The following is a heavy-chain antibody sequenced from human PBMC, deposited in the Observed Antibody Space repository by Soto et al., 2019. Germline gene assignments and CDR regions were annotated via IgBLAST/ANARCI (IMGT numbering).Heavy chain of an antibody. CDR3: AREGRGYCSSTTCPGI. J-gene: IGHJ4*02. V-gene: IGHV3-7*01. D-gene: IGHD2-2*01. CDR2: IKGDGSEK. CDR1: GFTFSNYW. Sequence: EVQLVESGGGLVQPGGSLRLSCAASGFTFSNYWMSWVRQAPGKGLEWVANIKGDGSEKYYVDSVKGRFTISRDNAKNSLYLQMDSLRAEDTAVYYCAREGRGYCSSTTCPGIWGQGTLVTVSS.